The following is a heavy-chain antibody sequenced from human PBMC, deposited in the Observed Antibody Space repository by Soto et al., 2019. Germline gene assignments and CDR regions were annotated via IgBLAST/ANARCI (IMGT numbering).Heavy chain of an antibody. D-gene: IGHD5-18*01. V-gene: IGHV4-4*02. CDR2: IYHSGST. Sequence: SETLSLTCAVSGGSISSSNWWSWVRQPPGKGLEWIGEIYHSGSTNYNPSLKSRVTISVDKSKNQFSLKLSSVTAADTAVYYCARAQTGGTAMGRFDPWGQGTLVTVSS. CDR3: ARAQTGGTAMGRFDP. CDR1: GGSISSSNW. J-gene: IGHJ5*02.